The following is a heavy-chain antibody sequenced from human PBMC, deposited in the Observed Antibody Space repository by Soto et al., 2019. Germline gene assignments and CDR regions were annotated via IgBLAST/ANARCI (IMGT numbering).Heavy chain of an antibody. V-gene: IGHV3-23*01. CDR1: GFRFISYS. CDR3: ATMNGYFEY. Sequence: PGGSLRLSCADSGFRFISYSMSWVRQAPGKGLEWVAAITATGDRTYYADSVTGRFTISRDNSKKTHYLQMTSLRAEDTAMYYCATMNGYFEYWGQGTPVTVSS. D-gene: IGHD3-22*01. J-gene: IGHJ4*02. CDR2: ITATGDRT.